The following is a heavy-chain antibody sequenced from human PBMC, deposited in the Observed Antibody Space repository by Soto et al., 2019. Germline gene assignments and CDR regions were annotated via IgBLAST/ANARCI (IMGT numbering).Heavy chain of an antibody. CDR2: IRSKAYGGTT. CDR1: GFTFGDYA. CDR3: TMTTVSAGADYYYGMDV. Sequence: GGSLRLSCTASGFTFGDYAMSWVRQAPGKGLEWVGFIRSKAYGGTTEYAASVKGRFTISRDDSKSIAYLQMNSLKTEDTAVYYCTMTTVSAGADYYYGMDVWGQGTTVTVS. J-gene: IGHJ6*02. D-gene: IGHD4-4*01. V-gene: IGHV3-49*04.